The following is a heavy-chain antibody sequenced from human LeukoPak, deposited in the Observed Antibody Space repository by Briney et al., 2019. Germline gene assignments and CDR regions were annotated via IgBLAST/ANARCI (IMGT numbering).Heavy chain of an antibody. J-gene: IGHJ4*02. CDR3: VKGRSGTLYYFDY. Sequence: ASVKVSCKASGYTFTGYYIHWVRQAPGQGLEWMGWINPNSGGTNYAQEFQGRVTMTRDTSITTAYMELGGLRSDDTAVYYCVKGRSGTLYYFDYWGQGTLVTVSS. CDR1: GYTFTGYY. CDR2: INPNSGGT. V-gene: IGHV1-2*02. D-gene: IGHD3-10*01.